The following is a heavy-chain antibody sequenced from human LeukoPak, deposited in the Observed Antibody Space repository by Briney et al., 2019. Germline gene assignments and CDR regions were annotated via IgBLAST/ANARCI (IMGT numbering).Heavy chain of an antibody. CDR1: GFPFSSYW. J-gene: IGHJ5*02. CDR2: IKQDGSEK. D-gene: IGHD6-13*01. V-gene: IGHV3-7*01. Sequence: GGPLRLSCEASGFPFSSYWMSWVRQAPGKGLEGVANIKQDGSEKYYVDSVKGRFTISRDNAKNSLYLQMNSLRAEDTAVYYCAREIAAAAYNWFDPWGQGTLVTVSS. CDR3: AREIAAAAYNWFDP.